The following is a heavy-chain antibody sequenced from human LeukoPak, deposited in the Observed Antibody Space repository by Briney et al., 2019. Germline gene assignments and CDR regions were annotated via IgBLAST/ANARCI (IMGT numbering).Heavy chain of an antibody. Sequence: ASVKVSCKASGGTFSSYAISWVRQAPGQGLEWMGWMNPNSGNTGYAQKFQGRVTMTRNTSISTAYMELSSLRSEDTAVYYCARSVSGWSDYWGQGTLVTVSS. CDR2: MNPNSGNT. V-gene: IGHV1-8*02. CDR3: ARSVSGWSDY. J-gene: IGHJ4*02. CDR1: GGTFSSYA. D-gene: IGHD6-19*01.